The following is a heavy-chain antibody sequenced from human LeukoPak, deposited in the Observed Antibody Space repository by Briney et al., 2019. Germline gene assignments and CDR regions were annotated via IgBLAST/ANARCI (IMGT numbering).Heavy chain of an antibody. CDR3: ARRDDFGMVFDY. Sequence: SETLSLTCTVSGGSISSYYWSWIRQPPGKGLEWIGYIYTSGGTNYNPSLKSRVTISVDTSKNQFSLKLSSVTAADTAVYYCARRDDFGMVFDYWGQGTLVTVSS. CDR2: IYTSGGT. D-gene: IGHD3-3*01. CDR1: GGSISSYY. V-gene: IGHV4-4*09. J-gene: IGHJ4*02.